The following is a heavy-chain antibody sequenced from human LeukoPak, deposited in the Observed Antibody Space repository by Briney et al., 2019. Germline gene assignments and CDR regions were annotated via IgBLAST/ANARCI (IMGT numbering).Heavy chain of an antibody. D-gene: IGHD3-22*01. J-gene: IGHJ4*02. CDR1: GYTFTGYY. CDR2: INPNSGGT. CDR3: ASTRAYDSSGNFDY. V-gene: IGHV1-2*06. Sequence: ASVKVSCKASGYTFTGYYMHWVRQAPGQGLEWMGRINPNSGGTNYAQKFQGRVTMTRDTSISTAYMELSRLRSDDTAVYYCASTRAYDSSGNFDYWGQGTLVTVSS.